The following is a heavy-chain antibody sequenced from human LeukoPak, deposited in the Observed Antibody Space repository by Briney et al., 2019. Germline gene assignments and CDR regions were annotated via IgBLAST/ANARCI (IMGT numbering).Heavy chain of an antibody. CDR1: GGSLSSYY. D-gene: IGHD3-22*01. Sequence: SETLSLTCTVYGGSLSSYYWSWIRQPPGKGLEWIGYIYYSGSTNYNPSLKSRVTISVDTSKNQFSLKLSSVTAADTAVYYCARQGFYGDSSGYSHPFDYWGQGTLVTVSS. J-gene: IGHJ4*02. V-gene: IGHV4-59*08. CDR3: ARQGFYGDSSGYSHPFDY. CDR2: IYYSGST.